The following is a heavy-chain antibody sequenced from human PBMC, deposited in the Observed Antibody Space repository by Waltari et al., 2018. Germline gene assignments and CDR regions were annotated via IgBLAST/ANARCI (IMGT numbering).Heavy chain of an antibody. J-gene: IGHJ4*02. D-gene: IGHD6-19*01. Sequence: EVQLVESGGGLVKPGGSLRLSCAASGFTFSSYSMNWVRQAPGKGLEWVSSISSISSYIYYADSVKGRFTISRDNAKNSLYLQMNSLRAEDTAVYYCARDGSGATRYWGQGTLVTVSS. V-gene: IGHV3-21*01. CDR1: GFTFSSYS. CDR3: ARDGSGATRY. CDR2: ISSISSYI.